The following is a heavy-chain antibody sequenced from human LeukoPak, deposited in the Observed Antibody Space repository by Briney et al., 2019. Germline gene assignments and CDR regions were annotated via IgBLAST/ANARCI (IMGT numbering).Heavy chain of an antibody. V-gene: IGHV1-8*01. Sequence: ASVKVSCKASGYTFTSYDINWVRQATGQGLEWMGWMNPNSGNTGYAQKFQGRVTMTRNTSISTAYMELSSLGSEDTAVYYCARGLDRHRPAIFDYWGQGTLVTVSS. J-gene: IGHJ4*02. D-gene: IGHD3-3*01. CDR2: MNPNSGNT. CDR3: ARGLDRHRPAIFDY. CDR1: GYTFTSYD.